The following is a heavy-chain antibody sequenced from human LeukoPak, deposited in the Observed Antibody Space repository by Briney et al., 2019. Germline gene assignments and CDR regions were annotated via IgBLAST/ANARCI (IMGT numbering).Heavy chain of an antibody. CDR2: INHSGST. CDR1: GGSFSGYY. Sequence: PSETLSLTCALYGGSFSGYYWSWIRQPPGKGLEWIGEINHSGSTNYNPSLKSRVTISVDTSKNQFSLKLSSVTAADTAVYYCARGQKWGRSWFDPWGQGTLVTVSS. CDR3: ARGQKWGRSWFDP. D-gene: IGHD3-16*01. V-gene: IGHV4-34*01. J-gene: IGHJ5*02.